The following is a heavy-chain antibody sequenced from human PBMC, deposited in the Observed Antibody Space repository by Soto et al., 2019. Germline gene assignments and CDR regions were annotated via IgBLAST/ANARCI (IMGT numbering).Heavy chain of an antibody. V-gene: IGHV2-5*02. CDR3: AHRPVEGWFDP. CDR2: IYWDDDK. J-gene: IGHJ5*02. Sequence: QITLKESGPTLVKPTQTLTLTCTFSGFSLSTSGVGVGWIRQPPGKALEWLALIYWDDDKRYSPSLKSRLTITTDTSKNQLVLTMTNMDPVDTAPYYCAHRPVEGWFDPWGQGTLVTVSS. CDR1: GFSLSTSGVG.